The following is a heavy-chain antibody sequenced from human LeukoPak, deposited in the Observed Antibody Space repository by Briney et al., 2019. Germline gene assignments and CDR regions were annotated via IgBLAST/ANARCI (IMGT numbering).Heavy chain of an antibody. CDR2: INHNGNVD. Sequence: GGSMRLSCAASGFTFSSYWMNWARQAPGKGLEWVASINHNGNVDYYVDSVKGRFTISRDNAKNSLYLQMSNLRAEDTAVYFCARGGGLDVWGQGATVTVSS. V-gene: IGHV3-7*03. D-gene: IGHD3-16*01. CDR1: GFTFSSYW. J-gene: IGHJ6*02. CDR3: ARGGGLDV.